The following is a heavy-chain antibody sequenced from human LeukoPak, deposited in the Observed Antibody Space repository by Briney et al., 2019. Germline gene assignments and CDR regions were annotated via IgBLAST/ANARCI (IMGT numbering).Heavy chain of an antibody. CDR1: GFTFGDYA. J-gene: IGHJ6*02. V-gene: IGHV3-49*04. Sequence: GGSLRLSCTASGFTFGDYAMSWVRQAPGKGLEWVGFIRSKAYGGTTEYAASVKGRFTISRDDSKSIAYLQMNSLKTEDTAVYYCTRERDDYHYYGMDVWGQGTTVTVSS. CDR3: TRERDDYHYYGMDV. CDR2: IRSKAYGGTT.